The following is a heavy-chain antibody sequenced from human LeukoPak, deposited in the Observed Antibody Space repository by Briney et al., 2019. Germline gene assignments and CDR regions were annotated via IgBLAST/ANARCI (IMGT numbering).Heavy chain of an antibody. J-gene: IGHJ6*02. V-gene: IGHV1-18*01. D-gene: IGHD1-26*01. CDR3: ASRIVGATTLLGYYGMDV. CDR1: GYTFTSYG. CDR2: ISAYNGST. Sequence: ASVKVSCKASGYTFTSYGISWVRQAPGQGLEWMGWISAYNGSTNYAQKLQGRVTMTTDTSTSTAYMELRSLRSDDTAVYYCASRIVGATTLLGYYGMDVWGQGTTVTVSS.